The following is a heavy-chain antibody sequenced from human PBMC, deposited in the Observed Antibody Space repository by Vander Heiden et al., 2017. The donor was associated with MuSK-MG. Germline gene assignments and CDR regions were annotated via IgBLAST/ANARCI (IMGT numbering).Heavy chain of an antibody. J-gene: IGHJ4*02. CDR2: IYYSGST. V-gene: IGHV4-39*01. CDR1: GGSISSSSSY. CDR3: ARRTIAARSYYFGY. D-gene: IGHD6-6*01. Sequence: QLHLQESGPGLVKPSETLSLTCNVSGGSISSSSSYWGWIRQPPGKGLEWIGSIYYSGSTYYNPSLKSRVTISVDTSKNQFSRKVSSVTAADTAMYYCARRTIAARSYYFGYWGQGTLVTVSS.